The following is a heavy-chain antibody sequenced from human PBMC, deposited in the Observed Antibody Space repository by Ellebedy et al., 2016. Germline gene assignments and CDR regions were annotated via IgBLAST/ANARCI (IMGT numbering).Heavy chain of an antibody. CDR3: TTCPGDASGYSLGY. J-gene: IGHJ4*02. CDR1: GLAFNKDR. CDR2: ITDGGRT. Sequence: GGSLRLXXAASGLAFNKDRMSWVRQAPGKGLEWVGRITDGGRTDYATTVKGRFTTSRDDSTNTVYLEMESLKTEDTGVYYCTTCPGDASGYSLGYWGQGTLVTVSS. D-gene: IGHD3-22*01. V-gene: IGHV3-15*01.